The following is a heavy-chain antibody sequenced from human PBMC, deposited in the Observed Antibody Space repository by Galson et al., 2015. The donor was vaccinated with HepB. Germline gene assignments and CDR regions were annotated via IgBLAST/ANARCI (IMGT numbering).Heavy chain of an antibody. Sequence: QSGAEVKKPGESLKISCKGSEYKFIGHWIAWVRQMPGKGLEWVGVIYPADSETIYSLSFQGQVTISVDKSISTAYLEWSSLKASDSAIYYCARESIYSHSFDYWGQGTLVTVSS. CDR1: EYKFIGHW. CDR2: IYPADSET. D-gene: IGHD6-6*01. CDR3: ARESIYSHSFDY. J-gene: IGHJ4*02. V-gene: IGHV5-51*01.